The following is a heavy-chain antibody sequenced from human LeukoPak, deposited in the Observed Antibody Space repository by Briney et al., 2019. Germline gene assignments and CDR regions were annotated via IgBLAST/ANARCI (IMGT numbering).Heavy chain of an antibody. CDR2: MSPNSGNT. D-gene: IGHD6-13*01. CDR1: GYTFTSYD. CDR3: ARGNWEQQLVRPFRY. J-gene: IGHJ4*02. V-gene: IGHV1-8*01. Sequence: ASVKVSCKASGYTFTSYDINWVRQASGQGLEWMGWMSPNSGNTGYAQKFQGRVTMTRNTSISTAYMELSSLRSEDTAVYYCARGNWEQQLVRPFRYWGQGTLVTVSS.